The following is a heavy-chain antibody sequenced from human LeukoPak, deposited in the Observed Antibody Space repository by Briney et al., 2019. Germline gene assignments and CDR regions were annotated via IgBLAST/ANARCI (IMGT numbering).Heavy chain of an antibody. V-gene: IGHV4-34*01. CDR1: GGSFSGYY. Sequence: PSETLSLTCAVYGGSFSGYYWSWIRQPPEKGLEWIGEIHHSGSTNYNPSLKSRVTISVDTSKNQFSLKLSSVTAADTAVYYCARHGVAAARRPGKNNWFDPWGQGTLVTVSS. J-gene: IGHJ5*02. CDR2: IHHSGST. D-gene: IGHD6-13*01. CDR3: ARHGVAAARRPGKNNWFDP.